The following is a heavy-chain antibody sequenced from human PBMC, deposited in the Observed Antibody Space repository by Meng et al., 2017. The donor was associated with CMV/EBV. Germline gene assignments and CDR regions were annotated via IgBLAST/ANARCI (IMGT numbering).Heavy chain of an antibody. CDR3: AKDLLSGSYWFDP. CDR1: ELTFSCYA. CDR2: ISGSGGST. D-gene: IGHD1-26*01. V-gene: IGHV3-23*01. Sequence: ASELTFSCYAMSWVRQAPGKGLEWVSAISGSGGSTYYADSMKGRFTISRDNSKNTLYMQMNSLRAEDTAVYYCAKDLLSGSYWFDPWGQGTLVTVSS. J-gene: IGHJ5*02.